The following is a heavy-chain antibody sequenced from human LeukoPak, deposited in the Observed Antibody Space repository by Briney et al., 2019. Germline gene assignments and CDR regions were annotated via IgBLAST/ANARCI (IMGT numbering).Heavy chain of an antibody. CDR3: ARAATSFGVAFPAS. J-gene: IGHJ5*02. CDR2: INPSGGST. D-gene: IGHD3-3*01. V-gene: IGHV1-46*04. Sequence: ASVKASCKASGYTFTAYYMHWVRQAPGQGLEWMGIINPSGGSTSYAPKLHGRVTLTRDMSTSTVYMELSSLRSDDTAVYYCARAATSFGVAFPASWGQGTLVTVSS. CDR1: GYTFTAYY.